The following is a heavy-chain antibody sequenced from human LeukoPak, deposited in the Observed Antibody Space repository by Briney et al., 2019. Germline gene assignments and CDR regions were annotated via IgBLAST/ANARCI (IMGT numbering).Heavy chain of an antibody. J-gene: IGHJ6*02. CDR3: ARDSAYYYGMDV. CDR2: IYSGGST. CDR1: GFTVSSNY. Sequence: LTGGSLRLSCAASGFTVSSNYMSWVRQAPGKGLEWVSVIYSGGSTYYADSVKGRFTISRDNSKNTLYLQMNSLRAEDTAVYYCARDSAYYYGMDVWGQGTTVTVSS. V-gene: IGHV3-53*01.